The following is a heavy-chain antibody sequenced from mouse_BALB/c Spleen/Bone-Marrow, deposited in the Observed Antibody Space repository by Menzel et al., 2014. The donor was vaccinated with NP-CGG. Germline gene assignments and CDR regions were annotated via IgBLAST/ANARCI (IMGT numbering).Heavy chain of an antibody. CDR3: AKGGISVDY. V-gene: IGHV1-80*01. J-gene: IGHJ2*01. CDR2: IYPGDGDT. Sequence: VQLQQSGAELVRPGSSVKISCKSSGYAFSTYWTNWVKQRPGQGLEWIGQIYPGDGDTDFNGKFKGKATLTADRSSNTAYMEFSSLTSEDSAVYFCAKGGISVDYWGQGTTLTVSS. CDR1: GYAFSTYW.